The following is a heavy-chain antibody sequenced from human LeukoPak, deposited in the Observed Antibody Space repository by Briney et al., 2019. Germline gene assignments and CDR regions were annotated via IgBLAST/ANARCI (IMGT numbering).Heavy chain of an antibody. CDR2: IIPIFGTA. J-gene: IGHJ6*03. D-gene: IGHD5-18*01. V-gene: IGHV1-69*05. CDR3: ARDGYSYGDYYYYYMDV. Sequence: ASVKVSCKASGGTFSSYAISWVRQAPGQGLEWMGGIIPIFGTANYAQKLQGRVTITTDESTSTAYMELSSLRSEDTAVYYCARDGYSYGDYYYYYMDVWGKGTTVTVSS. CDR1: GGTFSSYA.